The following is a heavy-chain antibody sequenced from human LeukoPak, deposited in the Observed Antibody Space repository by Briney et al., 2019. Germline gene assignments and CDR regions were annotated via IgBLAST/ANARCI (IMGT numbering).Heavy chain of an antibody. CDR2: INSDGSTT. V-gene: IGHV3-74*01. J-gene: IGHJ3*02. D-gene: IGHD3-9*01. CDR1: GFTFSRFW. CDR3: ARRTDDIDI. Sequence: GGSLRLPCAASGFTFSRFWMHWVRQAPGKGLVWVSRINSDGSTTSYADSVKGRFSISRFNAKETLYLQMNSLRVEDTAVYYCARRTDDIDIWGQGTLGTVSS.